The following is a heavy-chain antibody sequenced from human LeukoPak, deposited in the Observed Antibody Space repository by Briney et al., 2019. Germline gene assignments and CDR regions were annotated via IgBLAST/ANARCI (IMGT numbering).Heavy chain of an antibody. J-gene: IGHJ5*02. CDR1: DGSISSGGYY. CDR3: ARGYDFWSGYGIRFDP. D-gene: IGHD3-3*01. CDR2: IYYSGST. V-gene: IGHV4-31*03. Sequence: PSQTLSLTCTVSDGSISSGGYYWSWIRQHPGKGLEWIGYIYYSGSTYYNPSLKSRVTISVDTSKNQFSLKLNSVTAADTAVYFCARGYDFWSGYGIRFDPWGQGTLVTVSS.